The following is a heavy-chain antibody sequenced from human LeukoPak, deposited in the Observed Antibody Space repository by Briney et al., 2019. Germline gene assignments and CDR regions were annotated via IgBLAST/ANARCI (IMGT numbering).Heavy chain of an antibody. CDR3: ARDGGGYNYRDFHY. J-gene: IGHJ4*01. D-gene: IGHD5-18*01. V-gene: IGHV4-59*01. CDR1: GDSLTSSY. CDR2: IYYSGST. Sequence: PSETLSPSCTVSGDSLTSSYGSWIRQPPGKGLEWIGYIYYSGSTNYNPSLKSRVTISIDTSKKQFSLNLSSVTAADTAVYYCARDGGGYNYRDFHYWGPGTLVTVSS.